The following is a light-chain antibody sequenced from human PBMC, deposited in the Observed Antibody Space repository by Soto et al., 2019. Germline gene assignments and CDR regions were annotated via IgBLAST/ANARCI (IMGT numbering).Light chain of an antibody. CDR3: SSYAGSSNV. CDR2: EVN. Sequence: QSVLTQPPSASGSPGQSVAISCTGTSSDVGGYNYVSWYQQHPGKAPKLMIYEVNKRPSGVPDRFSGSKSGNTASLTVSGLQDEDDADYYCSSYAGSSNVFGTGTKVTVL. V-gene: IGLV2-8*01. J-gene: IGLJ1*01. CDR1: SSDVGGYNY.